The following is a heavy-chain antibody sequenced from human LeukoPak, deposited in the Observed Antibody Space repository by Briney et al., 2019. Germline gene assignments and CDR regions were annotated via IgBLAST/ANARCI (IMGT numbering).Heavy chain of an antibody. Sequence: QTGASLRLSCAASGFTFSSYAMSWVRQAPGKGLEWISAISGSGGSTYYADSVKGRFTISRDNSKNTLYLQMNSLRAEDTALYYCAKEQVSNYYYYGMDVWGQGTTVTVSS. J-gene: IGHJ6*02. CDR2: ISGSGGST. V-gene: IGHV3-23*01. CDR3: AKEQVSNYYYYGMDV. CDR1: GFTFSSYA.